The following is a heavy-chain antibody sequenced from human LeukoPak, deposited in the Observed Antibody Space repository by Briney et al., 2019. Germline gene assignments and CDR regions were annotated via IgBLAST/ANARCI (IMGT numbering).Heavy chain of an antibody. V-gene: IGHV3-30*04. CDR2: ISYDGSNK. CDR1: GFTFSSYA. CDR3: ARAQSGYSYGHLDY. J-gene: IGHJ4*02. Sequence: RSGGSLRLSCAASGFTFSSYAMHWVRQAPGKGLEWVAVISYDGSNKYYADSVKGRFTISRDNSKNTLYLQMSSLRAEDTAVYYCARAQSGYSYGHLDYWGQGTLVTVSS. D-gene: IGHD5-18*01.